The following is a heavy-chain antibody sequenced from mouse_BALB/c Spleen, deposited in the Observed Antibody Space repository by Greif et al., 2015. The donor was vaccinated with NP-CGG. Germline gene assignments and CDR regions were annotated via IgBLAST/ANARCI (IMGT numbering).Heavy chain of an antibody. CDR2: INPDSSTI. J-gene: IGHJ3*01. V-gene: IGHV4-1*02. D-gene: IGHD2-4*01. Sequence: EVQVVESGGGLVQPGGSLKLSCAASGFDFSRYWMSWVRQAPGKGLEWIGEINPDSSTINYTPSLKDKFIISRDNAKNTLYLQMSKVRSEDTALYYCARPRDYDYDGFACWGQGTLVTVSA. CDR1: GFDFSRYW. CDR3: ARPRDYDYDGFAC.